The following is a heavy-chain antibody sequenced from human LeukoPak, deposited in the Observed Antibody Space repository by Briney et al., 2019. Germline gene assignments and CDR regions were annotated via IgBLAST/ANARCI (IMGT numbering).Heavy chain of an antibody. D-gene: IGHD6-13*01. CDR2: ISSSGITI. J-gene: IGHJ5*02. CDR3: ARDLAAAGTGYNWFDP. Sequence: LSLTCTVSGGSISSSSYYWGWIRQAPGKGLEWVSYISSSGITIYYGDSVKGRFTISRDNAKNSLYLQMNSLRAEDTAVYYCARDLAAAGTGYNWFDPWGQGTLVTVSS. CDR1: GGSISSSSYY. V-gene: IGHV3-11*01.